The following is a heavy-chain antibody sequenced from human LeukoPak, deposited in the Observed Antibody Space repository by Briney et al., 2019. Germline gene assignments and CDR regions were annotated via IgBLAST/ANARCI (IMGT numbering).Heavy chain of an antibody. J-gene: IGHJ4*02. Sequence: GRSLRLSCAASGFTFNTYGMHWVRQAPGKGLEWVAVIWSDGTYKYYSDSVKSRFTISRDNPKNTLYLEMNSLRVEDTAVYYCAKSNSESQTTVGNWGQGTLVTVSS. V-gene: IGHV3-33*06. CDR2: IWSDGTYK. CDR3: AKSNSESQTTVGN. D-gene: IGHD1-26*01. CDR1: GFTFNTYG.